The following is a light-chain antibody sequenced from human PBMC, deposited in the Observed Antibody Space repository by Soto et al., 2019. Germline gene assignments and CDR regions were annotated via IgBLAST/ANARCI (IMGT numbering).Light chain of an antibody. CDR1: SSDVGGYNY. J-gene: IGLJ2*01. CDR3: ATWDDDLYTPI. Sequence: QSALTQPPSASGSPGQSVTISCTGTSSDVGGYNYVSWYQQHPGKAPKLIIYEVTKRPSGVPDRFSGSKSGTSASLAITGLRSDDEADYYCATWDDDLYTPIIGGGTKLTVL. V-gene: IGLV2-8*01. CDR2: EVT.